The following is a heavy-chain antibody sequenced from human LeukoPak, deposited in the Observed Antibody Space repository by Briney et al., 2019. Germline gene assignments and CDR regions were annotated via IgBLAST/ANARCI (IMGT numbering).Heavy chain of an antibody. CDR3: ARDKDYSFDY. CDR2: IWSDGSYK. CDR1: GFTFSSYG. Sequence: GRSLRLSCAASGFTFSSYGFHWVRQPPGKGLEWVAVIWSDGSYKYYADSVKGRFTISRDNAKNSLYLQMNSLRDEDTAVYFCARDKDYSFDYWGQGTLVTVSS. V-gene: IGHV3-33*01. D-gene: IGHD2-15*01. J-gene: IGHJ4*02.